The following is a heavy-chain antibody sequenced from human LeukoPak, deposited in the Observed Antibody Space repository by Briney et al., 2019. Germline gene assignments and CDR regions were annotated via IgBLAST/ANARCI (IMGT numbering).Heavy chain of an antibody. CDR3: ARGQRLHYDSSGYKALSY. CDR2: INHSGST. J-gene: IGHJ4*02. V-gene: IGHV4-34*01. Sequence: SETLSLTCAVYGGSFSGYYWSWIRQPPGKGLEWIVEINHSGSTNYNPSLKSRVTISVDTSKNQFSLKLSSVTAADTAVYYCARGQRLHYDSSGYKALSYWGQGTLVTVSS. CDR1: GGSFSGYY. D-gene: IGHD3-22*01.